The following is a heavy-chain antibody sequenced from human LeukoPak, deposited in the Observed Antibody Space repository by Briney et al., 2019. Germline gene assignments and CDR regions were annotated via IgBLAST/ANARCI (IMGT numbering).Heavy chain of an antibody. Sequence: ASVKVSCKASGYTFTGYYMHWVRQAPGQGLEWMGRINPNSGGTNYAQKFQGRVTMTRDTSISTAYMELSRLRSDDTAVYYCARDGAYCSGGSCYSRWFDPWGQGTLVTVPS. CDR1: GYTFTGYY. CDR2: INPNSGGT. CDR3: ARDGAYCSGGSCYSRWFDP. V-gene: IGHV1-2*06. D-gene: IGHD2-15*01. J-gene: IGHJ5*02.